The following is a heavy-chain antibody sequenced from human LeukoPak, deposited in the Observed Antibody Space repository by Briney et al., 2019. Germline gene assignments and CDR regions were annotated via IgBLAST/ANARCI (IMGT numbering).Heavy chain of an antibody. J-gene: IGHJ6*02. V-gene: IGHV3-23*01. CDR2: ISGRGGTT. Sequence: GGSLRLSCEASGFTFSSSAMSWVRQAPGKGLEWVSAISGRGGTTYYADSVKGRLTTSRDNSKNTLYLQMNSLRAEDTAVYYCAKGGIAAAGIGYYGMDVWGQGTTVAVSS. D-gene: IGHD6-13*01. CDR3: AKGGIAAAGIGYYGMDV. CDR1: GFTFSSSA.